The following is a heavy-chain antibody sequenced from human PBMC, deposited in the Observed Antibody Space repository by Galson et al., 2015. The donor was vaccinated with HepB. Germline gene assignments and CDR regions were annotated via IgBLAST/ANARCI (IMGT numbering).Heavy chain of an antibody. D-gene: IGHD3-10*01. CDR3: ARELYYGSGSYYYYYYGMDV. Sequence: LRLSCAASGFTFSSYAMSWVRQAPGKGLEWIGEINHSGSTNYNPSLKSRVTISVDTSKNQFSLKLSSVTAADTAVYYCARELYYGSGSYYYYYYGMDVWGQGTTVTVSS. J-gene: IGHJ6*02. V-gene: IGHV4-34*01. CDR2: INHSGST. CDR1: GFTFSSYA.